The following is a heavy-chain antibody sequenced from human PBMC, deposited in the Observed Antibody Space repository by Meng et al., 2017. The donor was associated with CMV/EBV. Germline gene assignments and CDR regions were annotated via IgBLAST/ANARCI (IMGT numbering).Heavy chain of an antibody. Sequence: GESLKISCAASGFTFSSYSMNWVRQAPGKGLEWVSSISSSSSYIYYADSVKGRFTISRDNAKNSLYLQMNSLRAEDTAVYYCARVGRTSQTMIVVVPKGSGAFDIWVQGTMVPVSS. CDR2: ISSSSSYI. CDR3: ARVGRTSQTMIVVVPKGSGAFDI. V-gene: IGHV3-21*01. J-gene: IGHJ3*02. CDR1: GFTFSSYS. D-gene: IGHD3-22*01.